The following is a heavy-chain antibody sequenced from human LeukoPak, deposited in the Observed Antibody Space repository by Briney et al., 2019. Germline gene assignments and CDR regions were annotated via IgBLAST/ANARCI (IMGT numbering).Heavy chain of an antibody. D-gene: IGHD3-10*01. Sequence: SETLSLTCAVYGGSFSGCYWSWIRQPPGKGLGWNGEINHSGSTNYNPSLKSRVTISVDTSKNQFSLKLSSVTAADTAVYYCARTGLYYYGSGSYFDYWGQGTLVTVSS. CDR1: GGSFSGCY. V-gene: IGHV4-34*01. CDR3: ARTGLYYYGSGSYFDY. CDR2: INHSGST. J-gene: IGHJ4*02.